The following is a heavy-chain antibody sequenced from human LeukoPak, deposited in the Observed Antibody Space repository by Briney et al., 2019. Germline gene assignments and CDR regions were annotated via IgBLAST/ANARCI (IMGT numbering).Heavy chain of an antibody. D-gene: IGHD6-13*01. V-gene: IGHV1-69*01. Sequence: SVKVSCKACGGTSSSYAISWVRQAPGQGLEWMGGIIPIFGTANYAQKFQGRVTITADESTSTAYMELSSLRSEDTAVYYCAREGGYSSSYFDYWGQGTLVTVSS. CDR1: GGTSSSYA. J-gene: IGHJ4*02. CDR3: AREGGYSSSYFDY. CDR2: IIPIFGTA.